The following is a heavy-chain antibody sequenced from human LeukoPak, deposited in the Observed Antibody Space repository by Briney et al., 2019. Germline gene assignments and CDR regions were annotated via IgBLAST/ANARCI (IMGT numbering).Heavy chain of an antibody. CDR1: GGTSSTYT. CDR2: IIPIFRTP. V-gene: IGHV1-69*05. Sequence: SVKVSCKASGGTSSTYTITWVRQAPGQGLEWMGGIIPIFRTPNYAQKFQGRVTITTDESTSTAYMELSSQKSEDTAIYYCARVDRYYFYLDVWGKGTTVTVSS. CDR3: ARVDRYYFYLDV. J-gene: IGHJ6*03.